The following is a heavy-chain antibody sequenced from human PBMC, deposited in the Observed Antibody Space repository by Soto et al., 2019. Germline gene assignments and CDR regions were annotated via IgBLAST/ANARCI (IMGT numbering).Heavy chain of an antibody. Sequence: SETLSLTCTVSGGSISSYYWSWIRQPPGKGLEWIGYIYYSGSTNYNPSLKSRVTISVDTSKNQFSLKLSSVTAADTAVYYCARTLDSNWFDPWGQGTLLTVSS. CDR3: ARTLDSNWFDP. CDR2: IYYSGST. V-gene: IGHV4-59*01. J-gene: IGHJ5*02. D-gene: IGHD1-1*01. CDR1: GGSISSYY.